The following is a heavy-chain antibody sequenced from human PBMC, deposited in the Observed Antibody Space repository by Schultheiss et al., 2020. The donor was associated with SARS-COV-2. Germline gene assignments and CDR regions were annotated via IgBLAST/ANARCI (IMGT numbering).Heavy chain of an antibody. V-gene: IGHV4-34*01. CDR2: INHSGST. Sequence: SETLSLTCAVYGGSFSGYYWSWIRQPPGKGLEWIGEINHSGSTNYNPSLKSRVTISVDTSKNQFSLKLSSVTAADTAVYYCARACGSRSYYYYYYGMDVWGQGTTVTVSS. J-gene: IGHJ6*02. CDR1: GGSFSGYY. D-gene: IGHD3-10*01. CDR3: ARACGSRSYYYYYYGMDV.